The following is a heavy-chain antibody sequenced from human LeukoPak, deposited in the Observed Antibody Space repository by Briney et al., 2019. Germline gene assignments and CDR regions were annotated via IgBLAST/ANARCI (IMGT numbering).Heavy chain of an antibody. J-gene: IGHJ5*02. CDR2: INHSGST. Sequence: PSETLSLTCAVYGGSFSGYYWSWIRQPPGKGLEWIGEINHSGSTNYNPSLKSRVTISVDTSKNQFSLKLSSVTAADTAVYYCARRAARGAPEESWFDPWGQGTLVTVSS. CDR1: GGSFSGYY. D-gene: IGHD3-10*01. V-gene: IGHV4-34*01. CDR3: ARRAARGAPEESWFDP.